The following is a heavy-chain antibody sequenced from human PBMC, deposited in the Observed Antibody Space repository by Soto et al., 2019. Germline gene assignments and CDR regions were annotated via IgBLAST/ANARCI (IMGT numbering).Heavy chain of an antibody. J-gene: IGHJ4*02. Sequence: QVQLVESGGGVVQPGRSLRLSCAASGFPFSTYGMHWVRQAPGKGLEWVAVISYDGSDKYYADSVKGRFTISRDNSKNPVYLQTNSLRADDTAVYFCAKDGNGYSSGWYAPSLDYWGQGTLVTVSS. CDR1: GFPFSTYG. V-gene: IGHV3-30*18. D-gene: IGHD6-19*01. CDR3: AKDGNGYSSGWYAPSLDY. CDR2: ISYDGSDK.